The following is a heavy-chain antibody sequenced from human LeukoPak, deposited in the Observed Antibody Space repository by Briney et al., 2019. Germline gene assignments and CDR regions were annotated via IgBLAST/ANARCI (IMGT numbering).Heavy chain of an antibody. J-gene: IGHJ4*02. CDR2: FSGSGGST. CDR1: GFSLSTYA. CDR3: AKDVGYCSSTTCYKPFDY. V-gene: IGHV3-23*01. Sequence: PGGSLRLSCAASGFSLSTYALSWVRQAPGKGLEWVSAFSGSGGSTYYADSVKGRFTISRDNSKNTLYLQMNSLRAEDTAVYYCAKDVGYCSSTTCYKPFDYWGQGTLVTVSS. D-gene: IGHD2-2*02.